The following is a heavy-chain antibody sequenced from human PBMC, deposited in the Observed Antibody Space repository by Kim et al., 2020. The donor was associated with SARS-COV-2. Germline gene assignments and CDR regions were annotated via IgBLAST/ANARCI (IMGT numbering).Heavy chain of an antibody. J-gene: IGHJ6*02. V-gene: IGHV3-33*01. CDR2: IWYDGSNK. CDR1: GFSFSRDG. CDR3: VRDGEKLWGYGMDV. D-gene: IGHD5-18*01. Sequence: GGSLRLSCAASGFSFSRDGIHWVRQAPGKGLEWVAMIWYDGSNKYYADSVKGRFTISRDNSKNTLYLQMNSLRAEDTAVYYCVRDGEKLWGYGMDVWGQG.